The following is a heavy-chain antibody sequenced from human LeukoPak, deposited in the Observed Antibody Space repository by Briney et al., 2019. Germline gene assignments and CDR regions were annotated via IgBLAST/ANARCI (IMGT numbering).Heavy chain of an antibody. V-gene: IGHV3-23*01. CDR1: GSTFSSYA. CDR2: ISGSGGST. D-gene: IGHD2-2*01. Sequence: GGSLRLSCAASGSTFSSYAMSWVRQAPGKGLEWVSAISGSGGSTYYADSVKGRFTISRDNSKNTLYLQMNSLRAEDTAVYYCAKVGGGYQLLSDYFDYWGQGTLVTVSS. J-gene: IGHJ4*02. CDR3: AKVGGGYQLLSDYFDY.